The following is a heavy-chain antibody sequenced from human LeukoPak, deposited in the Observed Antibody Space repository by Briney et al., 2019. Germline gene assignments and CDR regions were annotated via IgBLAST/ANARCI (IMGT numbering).Heavy chain of an antibody. CDR3: ARERESSGWYPYYFDY. D-gene: IGHD6-19*01. J-gene: IGHJ4*02. Sequence: GGSLRLXCAASGFTVSSNYMSWDRQAPGKGLEWVSVIYSGGSTYYADSVKGRFTISRDNSKNTLYLQMNSLRAEDTAVYYCARERESSGWYPYYFDYWGQGTLVTVSS. V-gene: IGHV3-53*01. CDR1: GFTVSSNY. CDR2: IYSGGST.